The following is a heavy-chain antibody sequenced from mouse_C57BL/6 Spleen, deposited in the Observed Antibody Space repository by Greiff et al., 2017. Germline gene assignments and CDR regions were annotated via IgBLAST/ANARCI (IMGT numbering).Heavy chain of an antibody. J-gene: IGHJ4*01. D-gene: IGHD2-4*01. CDR2: INPNYGTT. V-gene: IGHV1-39*01. CDR3: ERGHYDYDVYCAMDY. Sequence: PGPELVKPGASVKISCKASGYSFTDYNMNWVKQSHGKSLEWIGVINPNYGTTSYNQKFKGKATLTVDQSSSTAYMQLNSLTSEDSAVYSCERGHYDYDVYCAMDYWGQGTSVTVSS. CDR1: GYSFTDYN.